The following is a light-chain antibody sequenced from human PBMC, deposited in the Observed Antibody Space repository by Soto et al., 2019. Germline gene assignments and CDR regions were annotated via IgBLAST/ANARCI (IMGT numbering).Light chain of an antibody. J-gene: IGKJ5*01. V-gene: IGKV1-5*03. CDR1: QTISSW. Sequence: DIQMTQSPSTLSGSVGDRVTITCRASQTISSWLAWYQQKPGKAPKLLIFKASTLKSGVPSRFSGSGSGTEFTLTISSLQPDDFATFYCQQYENLPVFGQGTRLEVK. CDR2: KAS. CDR3: QQYENLPV.